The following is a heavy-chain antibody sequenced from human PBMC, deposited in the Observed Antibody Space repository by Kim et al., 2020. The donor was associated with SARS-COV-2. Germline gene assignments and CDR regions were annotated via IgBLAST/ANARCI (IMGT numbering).Heavy chain of an antibody. J-gene: IGHJ4*02. V-gene: IGHV3-7*01. D-gene: IGHD1-26*01. CDR2: IKEDGSER. CDR1: GFTFSSNW. Sequence: GGSLRLSCAASGFTFSSNWMSWVRQAPGKGQEWVAKIKEDGSERYYVSSVEGRFTISRDNAENSLYLQMSSLRAEDTGVYYCARDRSYSRDYWGQGTRVTVS. CDR3: ARDRSYSRDY.